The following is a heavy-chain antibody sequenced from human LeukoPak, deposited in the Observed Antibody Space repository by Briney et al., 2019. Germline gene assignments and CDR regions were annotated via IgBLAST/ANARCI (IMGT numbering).Heavy chain of an antibody. V-gene: IGHV3-53*01. J-gene: IGHJ4*02. Sequence: GGSLRLSCAASGFTVSSNYMSWVRQAPGKGLEWVSVIYSGGSTYYADSVKGRFTISRDNSKNMLYLQMNSLRAEDTAVYYCAKYSYYGSGTSAEFDYWGQGTLVTVSS. CDR1: GFTVSSNY. CDR3: AKYSYYGSGTSAEFDY. D-gene: IGHD3-10*01. CDR2: IYSGGST.